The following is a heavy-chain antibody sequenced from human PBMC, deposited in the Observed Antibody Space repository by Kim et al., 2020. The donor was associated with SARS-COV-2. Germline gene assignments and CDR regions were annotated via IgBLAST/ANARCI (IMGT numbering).Heavy chain of an antibody. CDR2: K. CDR3: ARAGGVGTVDY. Sequence: KFDGGSVEGRFTISRDNAKNSVYLQMSGLRDDDTATYFCARAGGVGTVDYWGQGILVTVSS. V-gene: IGHV3-7*04. D-gene: IGHD1-7*01. J-gene: IGHJ4*02.